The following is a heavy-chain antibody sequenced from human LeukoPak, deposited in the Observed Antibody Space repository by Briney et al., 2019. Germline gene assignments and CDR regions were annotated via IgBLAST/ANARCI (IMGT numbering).Heavy chain of an antibody. CDR3: ARADGNYYSHISGVLDY. V-gene: IGHV1-46*01. D-gene: IGHD3-22*01. J-gene: IGHJ4*02. CDR1: GYTFSMYY. CDR2: INPSGGST. Sequence: GASVTVSFKASGYTFSMYYMQWVRQAPGQGLEWMGVINPSGGSTSYAQKFQGRVTMTRDTSTSTVYMELSSLRSEDTAVYYCARADGNYYSHISGVLDYWGQGTVVTVSS.